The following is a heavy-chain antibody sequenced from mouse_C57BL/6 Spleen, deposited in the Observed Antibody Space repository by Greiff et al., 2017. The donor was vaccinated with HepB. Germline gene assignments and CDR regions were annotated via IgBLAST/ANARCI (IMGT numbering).Heavy chain of an antibody. J-gene: IGHJ4*01. CDR1: GFTFSDYG. V-gene: IGHV5-17*01. CDR3: ARDLDGLYAMDC. Sequence: EVNLVESGGGLEKPGGSLKLSCAASGFTFSDYGMHWVRQAPEKGLEWVAYISSGSSTIYYADTVKGRFTISRDNAKNTLFLQMTSLRSEDTAMYYCARDLDGLYAMDCWGQGTSVTVSS. CDR2: ISSGSSTI. D-gene: IGHD3-1*01.